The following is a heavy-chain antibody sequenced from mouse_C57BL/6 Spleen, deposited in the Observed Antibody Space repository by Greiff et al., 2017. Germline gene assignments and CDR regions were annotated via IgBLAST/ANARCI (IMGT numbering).Heavy chain of an antibody. CDR2: ISSGSSTI. CDR3: AITGSPFDY. D-gene: IGHD4-1*01. CDR1: GFTFSDYG. J-gene: IGHJ2*01. Sequence: DVKLQESGGGLVKPGGSLKLSCAASGFTFSDYGMHWVRQAPEKGLEWVAYISSGSSTIYYADTVKGRFTISRDNAKNTLFLQMTSLRSEDTAMYYCAITGSPFDYWGQGTTLTVSS. V-gene: IGHV5-17*01.